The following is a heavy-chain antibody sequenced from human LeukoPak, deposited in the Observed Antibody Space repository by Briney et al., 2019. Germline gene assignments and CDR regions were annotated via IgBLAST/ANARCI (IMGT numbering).Heavy chain of an antibody. CDR2: ISSSSSTI. J-gene: IGHJ4*02. CDR1: GFTFSSYS. Sequence: GGSLRLSCAASGFTFSSYSMNWVRQAPGKGLEWVSYISSSSSTIYYADSVKGRFTISRDNAKNSLYLQMNSLRADDTAVYHCARSQNYYGSGDYWSPGTLVTVSS. D-gene: IGHD3-10*01. V-gene: IGHV3-48*01. CDR3: ARSQNYYGSGDY.